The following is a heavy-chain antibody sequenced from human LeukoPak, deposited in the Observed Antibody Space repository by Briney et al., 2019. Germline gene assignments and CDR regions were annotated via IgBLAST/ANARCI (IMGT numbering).Heavy chain of an antibody. J-gene: IGHJ4*02. V-gene: IGHV1-24*01. Sequence: ASVKVSCKVSGYTLTELSMHWVRQAPGKGLEWMGGFDPEDGETIYAQKFQGRVTMTEDTSTDTAYMELSSLRSEDTAVYYCARDLGDSSGYCLDYWGQGTLVTVSS. CDR2: FDPEDGET. CDR3: ARDLGDSSGYCLDY. D-gene: IGHD3-22*01. CDR1: GYTLTELS.